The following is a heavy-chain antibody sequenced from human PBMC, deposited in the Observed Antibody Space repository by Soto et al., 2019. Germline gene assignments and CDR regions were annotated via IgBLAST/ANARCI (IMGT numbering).Heavy chain of an antibody. Sequence: ASVKVSCKASGYTFTGYYMHWVRQAPGQGLEWMGWINPNSGGTNFAQKFQGRVTMTRDTSISKAYMDLSRLRSDDTAVYYCERANDDYSVSYSHDYWGQGTLVTVSS. CDR1: GYTFTGYY. D-gene: IGHD1-26*01. CDR2: INPNSGGT. CDR3: ERANDDYSVSYSHDY. V-gene: IGHV1-2*02. J-gene: IGHJ4*02.